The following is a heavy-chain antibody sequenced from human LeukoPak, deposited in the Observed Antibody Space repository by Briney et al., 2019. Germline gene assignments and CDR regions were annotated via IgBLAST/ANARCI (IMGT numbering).Heavy chain of an antibody. CDR2: ISYDGSNK. CDR1: GFTFSSYG. CDR3: AKAQGDSSSWYVPAPDY. V-gene: IGHV3-30*18. Sequence: GGSLRLSCAASGFTFSSYGMHWVRQAPGKGLEWVAVISYDGSNKYYADSVKGRFTISRDNSKNTLYLQMNGLRAEDTAVYYCAKAQGDSSSWYVPAPDYWGQGTLVTVSS. D-gene: IGHD6-13*01. J-gene: IGHJ4*02.